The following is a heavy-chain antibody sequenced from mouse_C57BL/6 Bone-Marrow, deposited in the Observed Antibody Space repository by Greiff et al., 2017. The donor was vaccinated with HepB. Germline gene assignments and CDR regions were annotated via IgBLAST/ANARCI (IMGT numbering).Heavy chain of an antibody. Sequence: QVQLKQPGAELVKPGASVKVSCKASGYTFTSYWMHWVKQRPGQGLEWIGRIHPSDSDTNYNQKFKGKATLTVDKSSSTAYMQLSSLTSEDSAVYYCAIYDYDVGYYYAMDYWGQGTSVTVSS. CDR3: AIYDYDVGYYYAMDY. CDR2: IHPSDSDT. V-gene: IGHV1-74*01. J-gene: IGHJ4*01. CDR1: GYTFTSYW. D-gene: IGHD2-4*01.